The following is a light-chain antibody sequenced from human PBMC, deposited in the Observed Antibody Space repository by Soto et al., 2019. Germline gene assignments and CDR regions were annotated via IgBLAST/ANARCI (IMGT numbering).Light chain of an antibody. V-gene: IGKV1-27*01. CDR2: AAS. CDR3: QKYNSAPLT. J-gene: IGKJ4*01. CDR1: QGIGIY. Sequence: DIQMTQSQSSLSVSFGDRVSMTCRASQGIGIYLAGSQQRPGNTPNLLIYAASTLHSGVPSRFSGNESGTDFNLTISSLQPEDVATYYCQKYNSAPLTFGGGTMVEIK.